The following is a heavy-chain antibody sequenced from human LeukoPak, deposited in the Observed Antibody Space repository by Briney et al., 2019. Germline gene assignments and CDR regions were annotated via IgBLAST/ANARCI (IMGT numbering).Heavy chain of an antibody. CDR3: AGTMVRGVIIV. J-gene: IGHJ4*02. D-gene: IGHD3-10*01. CDR1: GGSISSGGYS. Sequence: SETLSLTCAVSGGSISSGGYSWSWIRQPPGKGLEWIGYIYHSGSTYYNPSLKSRVTISVDRSKNQFSLKLSSVTAADTAVYYCAGTMVRGVIIVWGQGTLVTDSS. V-gene: IGHV4-30-2*01. CDR2: IYHSGST.